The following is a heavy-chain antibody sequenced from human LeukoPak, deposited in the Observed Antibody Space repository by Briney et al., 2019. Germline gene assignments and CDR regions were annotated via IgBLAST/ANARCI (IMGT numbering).Heavy chain of an antibody. V-gene: IGHV3-74*01. D-gene: IGHD3-10*01. Sequence: GGSLRLSCAASGFTFSSYWMHWVRQAPGKGLVWVSRINGDGSSTSYADSVKGRFTISRDNAKNTLYLQMNSLRAEDTAVYYCARSGYGSGSYYPPNWFDPWGQGTLVTVSS. J-gene: IGHJ5*02. CDR1: GFTFSSYW. CDR2: INGDGSST. CDR3: ARSGYGSGSYYPPNWFDP.